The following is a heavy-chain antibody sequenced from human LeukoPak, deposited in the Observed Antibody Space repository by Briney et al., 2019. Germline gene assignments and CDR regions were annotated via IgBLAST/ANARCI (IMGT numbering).Heavy chain of an antibody. CDR3: ASSSHVSGYPTDY. D-gene: IGHD3-22*01. CDR1: GGSISSYY. V-gene: IGHV4-59*12. CDR2: IYHSGST. J-gene: IGHJ4*02. Sequence: SETLSLTCTVSGGSISSYYWSWIRQPPGKGLEWIGYIYHSGSTYYNPSLKSRVTISVDRSKNQFSLRLSSVTAADTAVYYCASSSHVSGYPTDYWGQGTLVTVSS.